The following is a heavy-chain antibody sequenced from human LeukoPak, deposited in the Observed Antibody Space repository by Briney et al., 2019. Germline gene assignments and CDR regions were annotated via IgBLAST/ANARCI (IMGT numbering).Heavy chain of an antibody. CDR1: GFTFSSYA. D-gene: IGHD3-10*02. CDR2: TSSNGGST. V-gene: IGHV3-64*01. Sequence: GGSLRLSCAVSGFTFSSYAMHWVRQAPGKGLEYVSATSSNGGSTYYANSVKGRFTISRDNSKNTLYLQMGSLRAEDMAVYYCAELGITMIGGVWGKGTTVTISS. J-gene: IGHJ6*04. CDR3: AELGITMIGGV.